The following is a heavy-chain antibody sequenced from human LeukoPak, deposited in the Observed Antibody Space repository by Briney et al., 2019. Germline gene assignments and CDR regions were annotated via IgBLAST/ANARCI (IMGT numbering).Heavy chain of an antibody. Sequence: PSETLSLTCTVSGGSIGSYYWNWIRQPPGKGLEWVGFVYNSRSTNYHPTLKSRVTISVDTSKNQFSLKLSSVTAADTAVYYCARGPYSSSWPFDYWGQGTLVTVSS. D-gene: IGHD6-13*01. V-gene: IGHV4-59*01. J-gene: IGHJ4*02. CDR3: ARGPYSSSWPFDY. CDR1: GGSIGSYY. CDR2: VYNSRST.